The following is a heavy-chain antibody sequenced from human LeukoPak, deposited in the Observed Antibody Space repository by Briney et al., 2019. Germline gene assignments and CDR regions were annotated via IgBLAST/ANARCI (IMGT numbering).Heavy chain of an antibody. V-gene: IGHV3-48*02. CDR3: AREGSYDILTGPMDV. Sequence: QPGRSLRLSCAASGFTFSSYSMNWVRQAPGKGLEWVSYISSSSSTIYYADSVKGRFTISRDNAKNSLYLQMNSLRDEDTAVYYCAREGSYDILTGPMDVWGQGTTVTVSS. J-gene: IGHJ6*02. CDR2: ISSSSSTI. D-gene: IGHD3-9*01. CDR1: GFTFSSYS.